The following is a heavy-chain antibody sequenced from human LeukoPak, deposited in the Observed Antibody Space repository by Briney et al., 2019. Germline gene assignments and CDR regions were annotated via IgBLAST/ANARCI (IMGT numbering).Heavy chain of an antibody. CDR2: ISGSGGST. CDR3: ARDTYCGGDCYSNWFDP. V-gene: IGHV3-23*01. D-gene: IGHD2-21*01. CDR1: GFTFSSYA. Sequence: GGSLRLSCAASGFTFSSYAMSWVRQAPGKGLEWVSAISGSGGSTYYADSVKGRFTISRDNSKYTLYLQMDSLRAEDTAVYYCARDTYCGGDCYSNWFDPWGQGTLVTVSS. J-gene: IGHJ5*02.